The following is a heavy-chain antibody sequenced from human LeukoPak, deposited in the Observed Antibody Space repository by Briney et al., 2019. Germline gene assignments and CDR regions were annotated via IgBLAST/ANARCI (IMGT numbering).Heavy chain of an antibody. V-gene: IGHV3-33*01. CDR2: IWYDGSNR. CDR1: GFSFKTYG. CDR3: ARGSPSWFDY. Sequence: PGGSLRLSCAASGFSFKTYGMHWVRQAPGKGLEWVAIIWYDGSNRFYADSVKGRFTISRDNSKSTLYLQMNSLRAEDTAVYYCARGSPSWFDYWGQGTLVTVSS. D-gene: IGHD2-2*01. J-gene: IGHJ4*02.